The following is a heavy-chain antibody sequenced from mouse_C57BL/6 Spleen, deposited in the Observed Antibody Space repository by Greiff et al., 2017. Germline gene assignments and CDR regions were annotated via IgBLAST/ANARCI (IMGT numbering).Heavy chain of an antibody. CDR2: IHPNSGST. J-gene: IGHJ3*01. Sequence: QVQLQQPGAELVKPGASVKLSCKASGYTFTSYWMHWVKQRPGQGLEWIGMIHPNSGSTNYNEKFKSKATLTVDKSSSTAYMQLSSLTSEDSAVYYCARSDYSGSSWFAYWGQGTLVTVSA. V-gene: IGHV1-64*01. CDR1: GYTFTSYW. D-gene: IGHD1-1*01. CDR3: ARSDYSGSSWFAY.